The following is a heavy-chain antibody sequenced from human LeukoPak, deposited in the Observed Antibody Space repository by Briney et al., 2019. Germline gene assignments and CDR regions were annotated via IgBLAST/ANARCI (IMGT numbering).Heavy chain of an antibody. D-gene: IGHD3-10*01. Sequence: GPTLVNPTQTLSMTCTCSGFSLSPTEVGVGWIRQPPRNALACLAPIYWSDDKSYGPSLNSRLTIPKDTSKNHVVLTMTNMDPVDTATYYCAHRGVTGTAYFDYWGQGTLVTVSS. J-gene: IGHJ4*02. V-gene: IGHV2-5*01. CDR1: GFSLSPTEVG. CDR3: AHRGVTGTAYFDY. CDR2: IYWSDDK.